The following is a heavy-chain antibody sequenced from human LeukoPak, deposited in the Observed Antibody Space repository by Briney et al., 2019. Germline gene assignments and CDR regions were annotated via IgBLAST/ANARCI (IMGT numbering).Heavy chain of an antibody. CDR1: GFTFSSYW. Sequence: GGSLRLSCAASGFTFSSYWMSWVRQAPGKGLEWVANIKQDGSEKYYVDSVKGRFTISRDDAKNSLYLQMNSLRAEDTAVYYCARVEGGWYGYPLVDYWGQGTLVTVSS. D-gene: IGHD6-19*01. CDR2: IKQDGSEK. V-gene: IGHV3-7*01. J-gene: IGHJ4*02. CDR3: ARVEGGWYGYPLVDY.